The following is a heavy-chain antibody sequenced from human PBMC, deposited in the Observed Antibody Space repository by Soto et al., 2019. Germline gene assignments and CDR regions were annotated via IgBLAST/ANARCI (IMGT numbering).Heavy chain of an antibody. J-gene: IGHJ4*02. D-gene: IGHD3-10*01. CDR2: ISSGGST. CDR1: GFTVSSNY. Sequence: PGGSLRLSCAASGFTVSSNYMSWVRQAPGKGLEWVSVISSGGSTYYADSVKGRFTISRDNSKNTVYLQMNSLRAEDTAVYYCAGARLRGVFDYWGQGTLVTVSS. V-gene: IGHV3-66*01. CDR3: AGARLRGVFDY.